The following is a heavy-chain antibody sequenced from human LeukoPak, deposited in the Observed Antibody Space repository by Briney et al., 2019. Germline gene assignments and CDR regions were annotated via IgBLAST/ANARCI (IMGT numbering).Heavy chain of an antibody. CDR2: INHSGST. Sequence: PSETLSLTCAVYGGSFSGYYWSWIRQPPGKGLEWIGEINHSGSTNYNPSLKSRVTISVDTSKNQFSLKLSSVTAADTAVYYCARGLRWYFDLWGRAPWSLSPQ. CDR3: ARGLRWYFDL. J-gene: IGHJ2*01. CDR1: GGSFSGYY. V-gene: IGHV4-34*01.